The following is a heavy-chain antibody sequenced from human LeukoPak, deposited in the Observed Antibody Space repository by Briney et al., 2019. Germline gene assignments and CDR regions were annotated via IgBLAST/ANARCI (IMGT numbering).Heavy chain of an antibody. J-gene: IGHJ3*02. D-gene: IGHD1-1*01. V-gene: IGHV4-59*11. CDR2: VYYSGST. CDR3: ARDSRTTTAFDI. CDR1: GGSISSHY. Sequence: SETLSLTCTVSGGSISSHYWSWIRQPPGKGLEWIGYVYYSGSTNYNPSLKSRVTISVDTSKNQFSLKLSSVTAADTAVYHCARDSRTTTAFDIWGQGTWSPSLQ.